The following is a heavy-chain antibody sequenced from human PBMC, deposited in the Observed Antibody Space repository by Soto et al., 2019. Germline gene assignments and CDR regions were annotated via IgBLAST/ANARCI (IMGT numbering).Heavy chain of an antibody. V-gene: IGHV3-30-3*01. J-gene: IGHJ6*02. CDR1: GFTFSSYA. D-gene: IGHD5-12*01. CDR2: ISYDGSNK. Sequence: QVQLVESGGGVVQPGRSLRLSCAASGFTFSSYAMHWVRQAPGKGLEWVAVISYDGSNKYYADSVKGRFTISRDKSKNTLYLQMNSLRAEDTAVYYCARDDYRFNSGYVFSMDVWGQGTTVTVSS. CDR3: ARDDYRFNSGYVFSMDV.